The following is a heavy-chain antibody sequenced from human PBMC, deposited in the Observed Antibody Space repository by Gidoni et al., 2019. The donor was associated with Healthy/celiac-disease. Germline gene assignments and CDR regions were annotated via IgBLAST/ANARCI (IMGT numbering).Heavy chain of an antibody. CDR1: GFTFSSYS. Sequence: EVQLVESGGGLVKPGGSLRLSCAASGFTFSSYSMNWVRQAPGKGLEWVSSISSSSSYIYYADSVKGRFTISRDNAKNSLYLQMNSLRAEDTAVYYCARGGDYSDAFDIWGQGTMVTVSS. CDR2: ISSSSSYI. CDR3: ARGGDYSDAFDI. J-gene: IGHJ3*02. V-gene: IGHV3-21*01. D-gene: IGHD2-15*01.